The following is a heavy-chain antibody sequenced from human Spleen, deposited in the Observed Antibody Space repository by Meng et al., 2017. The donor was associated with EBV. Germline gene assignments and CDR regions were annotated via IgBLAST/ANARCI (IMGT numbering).Heavy chain of an antibody. CDR1: GYNFPKYG. Sequence: QGQLVQSIPEVKKPGASVKVSCEASGYNFPKYGIIWVRQAPGQGLEWMGSISASAYGGGTKYAQKFQGRVTMTADTSTATAYMELRSLTYDDTAVYYCARTNALDSWGQGTLVTVSS. CDR2: ISASAYGGGT. V-gene: IGHV1-18*01. J-gene: IGHJ4*02. CDR3: ARTNALDS.